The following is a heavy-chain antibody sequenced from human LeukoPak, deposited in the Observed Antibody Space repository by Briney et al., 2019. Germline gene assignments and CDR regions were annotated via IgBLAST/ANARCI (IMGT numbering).Heavy chain of an antibody. CDR3: AIGRPEEYQLLVNRFDP. CDR1: GGTFSSYA. D-gene: IGHD2-2*01. Sequence: ASVKVSCKASGGTFSSYAISWVRQAPGQGLEWMGGIIPIFGTANYAQKFQGRVTITTDESTSTAYMELSSLRSEDTAVYYCAIGRPEEYQLLVNRFDPWGQGTLVTVSS. V-gene: IGHV1-69*05. J-gene: IGHJ5*02. CDR2: IIPIFGTA.